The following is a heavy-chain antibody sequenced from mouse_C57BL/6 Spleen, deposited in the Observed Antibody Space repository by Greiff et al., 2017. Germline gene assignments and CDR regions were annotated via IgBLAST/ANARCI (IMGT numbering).Heavy chain of an antibody. Sequence: QVQLQQPGAELVRPGSSVKLSCKASGYTFTSYWMDWVKQRPGQGLEWIGNIYPSDSETHYNQKFKDKATLTVDKSSSTAYMQLSSLTSEDSAVYYCARKDDGNFDYWGQGTTLTVSS. J-gene: IGHJ2*01. CDR1: GYTFTSYW. CDR2: IYPSDSET. D-gene: IGHD2-1*01. V-gene: IGHV1-61*01. CDR3: ARKDDGNFDY.